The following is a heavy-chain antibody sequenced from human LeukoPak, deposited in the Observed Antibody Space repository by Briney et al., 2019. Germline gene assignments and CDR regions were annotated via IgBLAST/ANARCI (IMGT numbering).Heavy chain of an antibody. V-gene: IGHV1-69*04. CDR3: AREDEDSSGYFYYYYMDV. CDR2: IIPILGIA. CDR1: GGTFSSYT. Sequence: SVKVSCKASGGTFSSYTISWVRQAPGQGLEWMGRIIPILGIANYAQKFQGRVTITADKSTSTAYMELSSLRSEDTAVYYCAREDEDSSGYFYYYYMDVWGKGTTVTVSS. D-gene: IGHD3-22*01. J-gene: IGHJ6*03.